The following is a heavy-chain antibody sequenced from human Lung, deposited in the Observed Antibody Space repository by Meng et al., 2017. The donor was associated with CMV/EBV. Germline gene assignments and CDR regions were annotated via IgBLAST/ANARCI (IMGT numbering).Heavy chain of an antibody. V-gene: IGHV3-74*01. J-gene: IGHJ4*02. CDR3: AREVVEGSVWLGY. CDR1: GFTFSSYW. CDR2: INGDVSST. D-gene: IGHD2-15*01. Sequence: GGSLRLXCPAAGFTFSSYWMPWFRQAPGKGVVWVPRINGDVSSTSYADSVKGRFTISRDNGKNTLYLQMNSLRAEDTAVYYCAREVVEGSVWLGYWGQGTXVTVSS.